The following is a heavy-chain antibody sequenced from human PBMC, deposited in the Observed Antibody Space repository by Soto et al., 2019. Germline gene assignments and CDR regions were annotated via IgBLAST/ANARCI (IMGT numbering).Heavy chain of an antibody. D-gene: IGHD6-19*01. CDR3: ARDIWEWLANNFFDY. V-gene: IGHV3-30-3*01. J-gene: IGHJ4*02. CDR1: GFTFSSYA. CDR2: ISYDGSNK. Sequence: PGGSLRLSCAASGFTFSSYAMHWVRQAPGKGLEWVAVISYDGSNKYYADSVKGRFTISRDNSKNTLYLQMNCLRAEDTAVYYCARDIWEWLANNFFDYCGQGTLVTV.